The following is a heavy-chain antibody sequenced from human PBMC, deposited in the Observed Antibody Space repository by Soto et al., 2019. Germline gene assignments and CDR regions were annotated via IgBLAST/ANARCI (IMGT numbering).Heavy chain of an antibody. D-gene: IGHD2-21*02. J-gene: IGHJ5*02. CDR1: EFAFSTHA. Sequence: GGSLRLSCAASEFAFSTHAMHWVRQAPGEGLEWVAVISFDETNKYYADSVKGRFTISRDNSRSTLYLQMNSLRIEDTAVYYCSASRDYNWFDPWGQGTLVTVSS. V-gene: IGHV3-30-3*01. CDR3: SASRDYNWFDP. CDR2: ISFDETNK.